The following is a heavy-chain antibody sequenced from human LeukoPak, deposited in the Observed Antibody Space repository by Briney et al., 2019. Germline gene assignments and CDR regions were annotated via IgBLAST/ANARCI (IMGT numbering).Heavy chain of an antibody. Sequence: PSETLSLTCTVSGGSISSYYWSWIRQPPGKGLEWIGYIYTSGGTNYNPSLKGRVTILIDTSKNQFSLKLSSVTAADTAVYYCARGDSSDWSVAFDIWGQGTMVPVSS. CDR3: ARGDSSDWSVAFDI. D-gene: IGHD6-25*01. CDR1: GGSISSYY. V-gene: IGHV4-4*09. CDR2: IYTSGGT. J-gene: IGHJ3*02.